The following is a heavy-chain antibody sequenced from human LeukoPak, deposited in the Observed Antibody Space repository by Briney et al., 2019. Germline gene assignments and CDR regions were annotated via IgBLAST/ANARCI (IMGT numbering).Heavy chain of an antibody. D-gene: IGHD3-10*01. CDR1: GGSFSGYY. CDR3: ARDQELLWFGELLSDNWFDP. Sequence: SETLSLTCAVYGGSFSGYYWSWIRQPPGKGLEWIGEINHSGSTNYNPSLKSRVTISVDTSKDQFSLKLSSVTAADTAVYYCARDQELLWFGELLSDNWFDPRGQGTLVTVSS. J-gene: IGHJ5*02. CDR2: INHSGST. V-gene: IGHV4-34*01.